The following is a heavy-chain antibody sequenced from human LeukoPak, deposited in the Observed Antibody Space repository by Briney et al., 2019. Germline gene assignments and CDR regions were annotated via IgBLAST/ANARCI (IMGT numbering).Heavy chain of an antibody. CDR3: ARASWGPAVPFVDL. J-gene: IGHJ4*02. CDR2: FNHSGST. D-gene: IGHD2-2*01. Sequence: SETLSLTCNVSGASISEYYWSWIRQPPGKGLEWIGEFNHSGSTNYNPSLKSRVTISVDTSKNQFSLKQTSVTAADTAVYYCARASWGPAVPFVDLWGQGTLVTVSS. CDR1: GASISEYY. V-gene: IGHV4-34*01.